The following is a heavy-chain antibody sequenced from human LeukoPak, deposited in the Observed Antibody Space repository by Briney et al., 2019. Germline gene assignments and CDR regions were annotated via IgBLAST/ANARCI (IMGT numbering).Heavy chain of an antibody. CDR2: IRSKAYGGTT. D-gene: IGHD3-16*01. V-gene: IGHV3-49*03. CDR3: TRYDYVWGSNDY. J-gene: IGHJ4*02. Sequence: GGSLRLSCAASGFTVSSNYMSWFRQAPGKGLEWVGFIRSKAYGGTTEYAASVKGRFTISRDDSKSIAYLQMNSLKTEDTAVYYCTRYDYVWGSNDYWGQGTLVTVSS. CDR1: GFTVSSNY.